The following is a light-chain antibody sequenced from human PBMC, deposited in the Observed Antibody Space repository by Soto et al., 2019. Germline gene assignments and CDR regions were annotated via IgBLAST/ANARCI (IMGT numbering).Light chain of an antibody. V-gene: IGKV3-20*01. CDR1: QSVRNNF. Sequence: EIVLTQSPGTLSLSPGERATLSCRASQSVRNNFLSWYQQRPGQAPRLRIYLASTRAAGIPDRFRGSGSGTDFTLTISRLEPEDFAVYYCQQYGDSPPRYTFGQGTKLEI. CDR3: QQYGDSPPRYT. J-gene: IGKJ2*01. CDR2: LAS.